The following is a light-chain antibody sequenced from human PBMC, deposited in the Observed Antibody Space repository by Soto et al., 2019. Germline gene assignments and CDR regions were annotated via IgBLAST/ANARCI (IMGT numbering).Light chain of an antibody. CDR1: NSDVGGYNF. CDR3: CSYAGSSTFAYV. Sequence: QSVLTQPASVSGSPGQSITISCTGTNSDVGGYNFVSWYQQHPDKAPKVIIYEGSKRPSGVSNRFSGSKSGNTASLTISGLQAEDEADYYCCSYAGSSTFAYVFGTGTKVTVL. J-gene: IGLJ1*01. CDR2: EGS. V-gene: IGLV2-23*03.